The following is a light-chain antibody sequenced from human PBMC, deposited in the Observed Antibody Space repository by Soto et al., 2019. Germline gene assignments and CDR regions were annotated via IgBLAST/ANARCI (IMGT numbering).Light chain of an antibody. CDR2: DAS. J-gene: IGKJ1*01. CDR3: QQYDNYWT. V-gene: IGKV1-5*01. Sequence: DIHMTQSPSTLSASVGDRVTITCRASQSIPSWFAWYQHKPGKAPKLLIYDASFLESGVPSRFSGRGSGTEFTLTISSLQPDDTATYYCQQYDNYWTFGQGTKVDIK. CDR1: QSIPSW.